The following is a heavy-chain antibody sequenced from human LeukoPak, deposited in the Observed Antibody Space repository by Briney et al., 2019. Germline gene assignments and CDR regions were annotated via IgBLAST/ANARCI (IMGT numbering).Heavy chain of an antibody. CDR1: GGSFSGYY. J-gene: IGHJ4*02. CDR3: ARDQEGSHFDH. CDR2: INHSGST. V-gene: IGHV4-34*01. D-gene: IGHD3-10*01. Sequence: SETLSLTCAVYGGSFSGYYWSWIRQPPGKGLEWIGEINHSGSTNYNPSLKSRVTISVDTPKNQFSLKLSSVTAADTAVYYCARDQEGSHFDHWGQGTLVTVSS.